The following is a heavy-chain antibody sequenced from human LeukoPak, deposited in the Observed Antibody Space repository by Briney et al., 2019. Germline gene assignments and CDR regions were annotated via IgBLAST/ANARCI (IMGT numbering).Heavy chain of an antibody. V-gene: IGHV4-59*01. CDR2: IYYSGST. J-gene: IGHJ3*02. CDR3: AGGDTYYYGSGSNPLGDAFDI. CDR1: GGSISSYY. D-gene: IGHD3-10*01. Sequence: TSETLSLTCTVSGGSISSYYWSWIRQPPGKGLEWIGYIYYSGSTNYNPSLKSRVTISVDTSKNQFSLKLSSVTAADTAVYYCAGGDTYYYGSGSNPLGDAFDIWGQGTMVTVSS.